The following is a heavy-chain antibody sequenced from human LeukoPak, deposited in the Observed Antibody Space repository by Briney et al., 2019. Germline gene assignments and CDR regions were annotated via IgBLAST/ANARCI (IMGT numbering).Heavy chain of an antibody. CDR3: ARVSGSYYNGPFDY. CDR1: GYIFTGYY. D-gene: IGHD3-10*01. Sequence: ASVKVSCKACGYIFTGYYMHWVRQAPGQGLEWMGRINPNSGGTNYAQKFQGRVTMTRDTSISTAYMELSRLRSDDTAVYCCARVSGSYYNGPFDYWGQGTLVTVSS. V-gene: IGHV1-2*06. CDR2: INPNSGGT. J-gene: IGHJ4*02.